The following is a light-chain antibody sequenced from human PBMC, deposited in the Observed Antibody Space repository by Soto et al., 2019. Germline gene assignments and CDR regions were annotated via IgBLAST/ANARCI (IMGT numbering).Light chain of an antibody. Sequence: DIEMTQSPPTQSASVGDRVTITCRASQSISSWLAWYQQKPGKAPKLLIYKASSLESGVPSRFSGSGSGTEFTLTISSLQPDDFATYYCQQYNSYSWTFGQGTKVDIK. J-gene: IGKJ1*01. V-gene: IGKV1-5*03. CDR1: QSISSW. CDR3: QQYNSYSWT. CDR2: KAS.